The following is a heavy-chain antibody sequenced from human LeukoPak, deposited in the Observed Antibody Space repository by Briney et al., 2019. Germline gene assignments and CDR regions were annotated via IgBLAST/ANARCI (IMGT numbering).Heavy chain of an antibody. J-gene: IGHJ4*02. V-gene: IGHV3-48*04. CDR2: ISSSSSTI. CDR1: GFTFSSYS. Sequence: PGGSLRLSCAASGFTFSSYSMNWVRQAPGKGLEWVSYISSSSSTIYYADSVKGRFTISRDNAKNSLYLQMNSLRAEDTAVYYCARDKGGTGSRNFDYWGQGTLVTVSS. D-gene: IGHD1-1*01. CDR3: ARDKGGTGSRNFDY.